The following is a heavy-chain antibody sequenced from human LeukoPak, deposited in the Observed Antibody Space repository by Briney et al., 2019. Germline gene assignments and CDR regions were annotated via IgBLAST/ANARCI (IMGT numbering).Heavy chain of an antibody. CDR1: GFTFSSYG. Sequence: GRSLRLSCAAPGFTFSSYGMHWVRQAPGKGLEWVAVIWYDGSNKYYADSVKGRFTISRDNSKNTLYLQMNSLRAEDTAVYYCARDDRESFDYWGQGTLVTVSS. CDR3: ARDDRESFDY. CDR2: IWYDGSNK. D-gene: IGHD3-16*02. V-gene: IGHV3-33*01. J-gene: IGHJ4*02.